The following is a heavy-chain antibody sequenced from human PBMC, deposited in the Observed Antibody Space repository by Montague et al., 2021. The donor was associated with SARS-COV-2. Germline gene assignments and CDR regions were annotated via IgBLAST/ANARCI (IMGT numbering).Heavy chain of an antibody. CDR1: GASVRSGNSY. D-gene: IGHD3-10*01. CDR2: ISYSGST. J-gene: IGHJ4*02. V-gene: IGHV4-61*01. Sequence: SETLSLTCTVSGASVRSGNSYWNWIRQPPGKGLEWIGYISYSGSTNYSPSLKSRVTISVDTSKNQLSLKVFSATAADTAVYFCARGMIRGVTTPFDYWGQGGQVTVSS. CDR3: ARGMIRGVTTPFDY.